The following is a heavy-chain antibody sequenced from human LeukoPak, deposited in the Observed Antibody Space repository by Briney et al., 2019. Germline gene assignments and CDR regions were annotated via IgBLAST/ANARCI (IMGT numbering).Heavy chain of an antibody. CDR3: ARRNDYYDSSGPQYYFDY. CDR2: IYYSGST. Sequence: SETLSLTCTVSGGSISSYYWSWIRQPPGKGLEWIGYIYYSGSTNYNPSLKSRVTISVDTSKNQFSLKLSSVTAADTAVYYCARRNDYYDSSGPQYYFDYWGQGTLVTVSS. V-gene: IGHV4-59*08. J-gene: IGHJ4*02. D-gene: IGHD3-22*01. CDR1: GGSISSYY.